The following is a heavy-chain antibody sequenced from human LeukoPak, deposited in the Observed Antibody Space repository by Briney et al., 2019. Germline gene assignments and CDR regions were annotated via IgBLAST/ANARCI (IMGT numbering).Heavy chain of an antibody. J-gene: IGHJ5*02. D-gene: IGHD4-17*01. CDR2: INHSGST. CDR3: ARGTPPTVTKRWFDP. Sequence: PSETLSLTCAVYGGSFSGYYWSWIRQPPGKGLEWIGEINHSGSTNYNPSLKSRVTISVDTSKNQFSLKLSSVTAADTAVYYCARGTPPTVTKRWFDPWGQGTLVTVSS. CDR1: GGSFSGYY. V-gene: IGHV4-34*01.